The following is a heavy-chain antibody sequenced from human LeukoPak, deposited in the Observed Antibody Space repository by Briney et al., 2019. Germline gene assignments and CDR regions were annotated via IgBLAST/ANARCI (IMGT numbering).Heavy chain of an antibody. CDR3: ARAPGYSSSSGGLDP. CDR2: INHSGST. J-gene: IGHJ5*02. CDR1: GGSFSGYY. V-gene: IGHV4-34*01. Sequence: PSETLSLTCAVYGGSFSGYYWSRIRQPPGKGLEWIGEINHSGSTNYNPSLKSRVTISVDTSKNQFSLKLSSVTAADTAVYYCARAPGYSSSSGGLDPWGQGTLVTVSS. D-gene: IGHD6-6*01.